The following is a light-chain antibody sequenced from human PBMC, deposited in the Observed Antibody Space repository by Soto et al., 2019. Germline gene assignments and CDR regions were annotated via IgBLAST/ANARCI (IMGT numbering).Light chain of an antibody. Sequence: QSVLTQPPSVSAAPGQKVTISCSGSSSNIGNNYVSWYQQLPGTAPKLLIYDNSKRPSGIPDRFSGSKSGTSATLGITGLQTGHEADYYCGTWDSSLSAGVFGGGTKLTVL. J-gene: IGLJ2*01. CDR2: DNS. V-gene: IGLV1-51*01. CDR1: SSNIGNNY. CDR3: GTWDSSLSAGV.